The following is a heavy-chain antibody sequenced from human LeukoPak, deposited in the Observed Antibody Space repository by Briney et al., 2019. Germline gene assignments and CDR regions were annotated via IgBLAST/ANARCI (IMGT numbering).Heavy chain of an antibody. D-gene: IGHD3-22*01. CDR1: GFTFSSYA. V-gene: IGHV3-64*01. Sequence: RPGGSLRLSCAASGFTFSSYAMHWVRQAPGKGLEYVSAISSNGGSTYYANSVKGRFTISRDNSKNTLYLQMGSLRAEDMAVYYCAARQETTYYYDSSGFQPWGQGTLVTVSS. J-gene: IGHJ4*02. CDR3: AARQETTYYYDSSGFQP. CDR2: ISSNGGST.